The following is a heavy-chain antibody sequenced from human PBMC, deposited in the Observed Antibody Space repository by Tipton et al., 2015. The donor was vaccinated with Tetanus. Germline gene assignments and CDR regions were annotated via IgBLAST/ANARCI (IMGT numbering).Heavy chain of an antibody. CDR3: ARQGYNGTYQFDY. Sequence: GLVKPSETLSLTCSVSGGYVSTSGHYWGWIRQALGKGLEWLGSTYYSGSPHYNPSLNSRVTVFADPSKNRFSLNLISVTAADTAVYCCARQGYNGTYQFDYWGQGILVTVSS. V-gene: IGHV4-39*01. J-gene: IGHJ4*02. CDR2: TYYSGSP. CDR1: GGYVSTSGHY. D-gene: IGHD1-26*01.